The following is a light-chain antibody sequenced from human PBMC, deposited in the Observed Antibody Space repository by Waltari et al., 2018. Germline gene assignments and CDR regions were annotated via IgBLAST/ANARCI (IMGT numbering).Light chain of an antibody. CDR2: GAS. J-gene: IGKJ2*01. CDR1: ETVVTY. Sequence: DIQLTQSPSFLSASPGDRVSITCRASETVVTYLNWYHRKPGQAPKLLIYGASNLQRGVPAMFTGSGGGTEFTLTISGLRPEDSGTYYCQQSHDKPYSFGRGTKLEI. V-gene: IGKV1-39*01. CDR3: QQSHDKPYS.